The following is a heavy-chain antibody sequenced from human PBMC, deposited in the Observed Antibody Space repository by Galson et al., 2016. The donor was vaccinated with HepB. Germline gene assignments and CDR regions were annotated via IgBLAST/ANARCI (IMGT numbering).Heavy chain of an antibody. CDR1: GFTFRSYD. J-gene: IGHJ4*02. CDR2: INYSGSNT. CDR3: AKGKRYSDSGSYYVDY. D-gene: IGHD3-10*01. V-gene: IGHV3-23*01. Sequence: SLRLSCAASGFTFRSYDMSWVRQAPGKGLEWVSGINYSGSNTYYADSVKGRFTISSDNSKNTLYLQMNSLRVEDSAVYYCAKGKRYSDSGSYYVDYWGQGTLVTVSS.